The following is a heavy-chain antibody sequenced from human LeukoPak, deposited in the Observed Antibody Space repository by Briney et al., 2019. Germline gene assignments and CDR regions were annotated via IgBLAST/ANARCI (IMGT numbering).Heavy chain of an antibody. J-gene: IGHJ4*02. CDR2: IVVGSGNT. Sequence: PAASVKVSCKASGFTFTSSAMQWVRQARGQRLEWIGWIVVGSGNTNYAQKFQERVTITRDMSTSRAYMELSSLRSEDTAVYYCAAVRVGANYYFDYWGQGTLVTVSS. CDR3: AAVRVGANYYFDY. D-gene: IGHD1-26*01. CDR1: GFTFTSSA. V-gene: IGHV1-58*02.